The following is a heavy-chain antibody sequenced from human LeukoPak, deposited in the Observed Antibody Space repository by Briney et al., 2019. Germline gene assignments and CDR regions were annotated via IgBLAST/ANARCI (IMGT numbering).Heavy chain of an antibody. CDR1: GFAFSSYG. CDR3: ARGTLDYGDYPDY. Sequence: GGSLRLSCAASGFAFSSYGMHWVRQAPGKGLEWVAVIWYDGSNKYYGDSVRGRFTISRDNSKEILYLQMNSLRPEDTAVYYCARGTLDYGDYPDYWGQGTLVTVSS. V-gene: IGHV3-33*01. J-gene: IGHJ4*02. D-gene: IGHD4-17*01. CDR2: IWYDGSNK.